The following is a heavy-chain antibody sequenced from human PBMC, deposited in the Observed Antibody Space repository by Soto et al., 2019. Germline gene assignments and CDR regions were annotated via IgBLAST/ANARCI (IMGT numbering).Heavy chain of an antibody. CDR2: ISIGGQNT. J-gene: IGHJ4*02. CDR1: GFIFSSYA. CDR3: ADGGEWSFNFVY. D-gene: IGHD3-3*01. V-gene: IGHV3-23*01. Sequence: EVQLLESGGGLVQPGGSLRLSCAASGFIFSSYAMSWVRQGPGRGLEWVSGISIGGQNTYYADSVKGRFTISRDNSKNTLYLQMNNLRAEDTAVYYCADGGEWSFNFVYWGQGTLVTVSS.